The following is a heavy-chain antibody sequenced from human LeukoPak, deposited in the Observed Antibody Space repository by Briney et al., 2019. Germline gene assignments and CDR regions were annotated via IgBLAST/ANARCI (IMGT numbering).Heavy chain of an antibody. Sequence: PGGSLRLSCAASGFTFSNYWMSWVRQAPAKGLEGVANINQDGSEKYYVDSVKGRFTISRDNARSSLYLQMNSLRVEDTAVYYCARVQGSSGPGIFEYWGQGTLVPVSS. CDR2: INQDGSEK. D-gene: IGHD6-19*01. J-gene: IGHJ4*02. CDR1: GFTFSNYW. V-gene: IGHV3-7*01. CDR3: ARVQGSSGPGIFEY.